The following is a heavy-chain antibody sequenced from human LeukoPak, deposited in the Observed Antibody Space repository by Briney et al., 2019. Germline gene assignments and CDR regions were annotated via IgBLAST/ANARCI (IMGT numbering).Heavy chain of an antibody. J-gene: IGHJ4*02. CDR1: GFTVSNNY. V-gene: IGHV3-53*01. Sequence: GGSLRLSCAVSGFTVSNNYMSWVRQAPGKGLEWVSVIYGGRNNTVYADSVKGRFTISRDNSRNTIYLQIDSLRAEDTATYYCARESRQTYSSGWSLDYWGQGTLVTVSS. CDR2: IYGGRNNT. CDR3: ARESRQTYSSGWSLDY. D-gene: IGHD6-19*01.